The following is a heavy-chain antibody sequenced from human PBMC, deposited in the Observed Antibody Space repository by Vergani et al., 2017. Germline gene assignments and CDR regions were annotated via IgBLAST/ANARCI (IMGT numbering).Heavy chain of an antibody. CDR1: GYRFSSYD. CDR3: ARSTDYPDDYVSSDYFRRTLDV. Sequence: QVPLVQSGAEVKKPGASVKVSCRASGYRFSSYDISWVRQATGQGLEWMGWMNPNSGTTGYAQKFQGRVTMTRNTSINTAYMELSRLSVEDAAVYYCARSTDYPDDYVSSDYFRRTLDVWGKGTTVTVS. D-gene: IGHD4/OR15-4a*01. J-gene: IGHJ6*03. CDR2: MNPNSGTT. V-gene: IGHV1-8*01.